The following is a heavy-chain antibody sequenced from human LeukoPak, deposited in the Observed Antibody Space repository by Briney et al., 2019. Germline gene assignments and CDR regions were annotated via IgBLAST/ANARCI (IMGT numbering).Heavy chain of an antibody. CDR3: ARVKLITGFDY. CDR2: INPNSGGS. CDR1: GYTFTAYQ. Sequence: ASVKVSCKSSGYTFTAYQMHWVRQAPGQGLEWVGWINPNSGGSNYAQRFQGRVTVTRDTFINTAYMELSRLRPDDTAVYYCARVKLITGFDYWGQGTLVTVSS. J-gene: IGHJ4*02. D-gene: IGHD3-22*01. V-gene: IGHV1-2*02.